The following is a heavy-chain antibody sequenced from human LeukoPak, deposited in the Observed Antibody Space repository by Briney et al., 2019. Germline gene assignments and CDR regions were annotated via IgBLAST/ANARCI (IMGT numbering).Heavy chain of an antibody. V-gene: IGHV3-30-3*01. CDR1: GFTFSSYA. J-gene: IGHJ2*01. CDR3: ARDRSGWSWYFDL. CDR2: ISYDGSNK. D-gene: IGHD6-19*01. Sequence: GGSLRLSCAASGFTFSSYAMHWVRQAPGKGLEWVAVISYDGSNKYYADSVKGRFTISRDNSKNTLYLQMNSLRAEDTAVYYCARDRSGWSWYFDLWGRGTLVTVSS.